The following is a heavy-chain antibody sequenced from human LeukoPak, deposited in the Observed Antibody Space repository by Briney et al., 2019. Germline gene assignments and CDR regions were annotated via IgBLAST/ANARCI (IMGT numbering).Heavy chain of an antibody. CDR3: ARGEKNNDFLTVFPKNCFDS. CDR1: GYTFTDYN. J-gene: IGHJ5*01. CDR2: INPNNGGT. V-gene: IGHV1-2*02. Sequence: GASVKVSCKTSGYTFTDYNMHWVRQAPGQGLEWMGWINPNNGGTNYTEKFQGRVTMTRDTSISTAYMELSRLRSDDTAVYHCARGEKNNDFLTVFPKNCFDSWGQGTLVTVSS. D-gene: IGHD3-9*01.